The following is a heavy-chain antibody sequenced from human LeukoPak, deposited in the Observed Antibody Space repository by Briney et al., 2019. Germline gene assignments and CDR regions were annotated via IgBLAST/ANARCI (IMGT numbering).Heavy chain of an antibody. CDR3: ARWEANYYDSSGGFDP. Sequence: SKTLSLTCTVSGGSISSYYWSWIRQPPGKGLEWIGYIYYSGSTNYNPSLKSRVTISVDTSKNQFSLKLSSVTAADTAVYYCARWEANYYDSSGGFDPWGQGTLVTVSS. CDR2: IYYSGST. D-gene: IGHD3-22*01. J-gene: IGHJ5*02. CDR1: GGSISSYY. V-gene: IGHV4-59*12.